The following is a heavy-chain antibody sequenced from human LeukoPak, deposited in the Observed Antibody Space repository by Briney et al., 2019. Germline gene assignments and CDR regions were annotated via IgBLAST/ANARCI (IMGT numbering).Heavy chain of an antibody. V-gene: IGHV1-46*01. Sequence: ASVKVSCKASGYTFTSYYMHWVRQAPGQGLEWMGIINPSGGSTSYAQKFQGRVTMTTDTSTSTGYMELRSLRSDDTAVYYCARVAATIYWYYGMDVWGQGTTVTVPS. CDR2: INPSGGST. D-gene: IGHD6-13*01. CDR1: GYTFTSYY. J-gene: IGHJ6*02. CDR3: ARVAATIYWYYGMDV.